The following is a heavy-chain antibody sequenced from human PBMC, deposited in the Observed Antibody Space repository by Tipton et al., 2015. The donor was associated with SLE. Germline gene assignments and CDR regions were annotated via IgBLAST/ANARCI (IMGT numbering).Heavy chain of an antibody. V-gene: IGHV3-11*01. CDR3: ARDVEMATVVFDL. Sequence: QLVQSGGGLVKPGGSLRLSCAASGFTFSDYYMSWIRQAPGKGLEWISYITKSGTTIDYADSVRGRFTIPRDNARNALYLQMNSLRAEDTAIYYCARDVEMATVVFDLWGQGTLVTVSS. CDR1: GFTFSDYY. D-gene: IGHD5-24*01. J-gene: IGHJ4*02. CDR2: ITKSGTTI.